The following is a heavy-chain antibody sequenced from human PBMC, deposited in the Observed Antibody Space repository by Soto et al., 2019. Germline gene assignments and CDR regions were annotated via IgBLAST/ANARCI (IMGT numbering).Heavy chain of an antibody. CDR3: AGGDAQYLYYYVINV. Sequence: SVKVSCKSSGGTFNSYAFSWVRQAPGQGLEWMGGIIPMFGTANYGQKFQGRVTISADESTTTAFMELSSLRSEDTAVYYCAGGDAQYLYYYVINVWGEGTTVTF. CDR2: IIPMFGTA. CDR1: GGTFNSYA. V-gene: IGHV1-69*13. J-gene: IGHJ6*02.